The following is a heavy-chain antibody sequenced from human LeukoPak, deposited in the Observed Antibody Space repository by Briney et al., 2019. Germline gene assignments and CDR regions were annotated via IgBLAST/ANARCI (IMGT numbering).Heavy chain of an antibody. Sequence: GESLKISCKGSGYSFTSYRIGWVRQMPGKGPEWMGIIYPGDSDTRYSPSFQGQVTISADKSISTAYLQWSSLKASDTAMYYCARQLATAMAQPCDYWGQGTLVTVSS. CDR3: ARQLATAMAQPCDY. D-gene: IGHD5-18*01. CDR2: IYPGDSDT. CDR1: GYSFTSYR. V-gene: IGHV5-51*01. J-gene: IGHJ4*02.